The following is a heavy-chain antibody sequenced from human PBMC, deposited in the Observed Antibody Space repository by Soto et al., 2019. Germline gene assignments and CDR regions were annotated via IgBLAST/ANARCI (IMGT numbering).Heavy chain of an antibody. Sequence: GGSLRLSCSASGFTFSSYAMHWVRQAPGKGLEYVSAISSNGGSTYYADSVKGRFTISRDNSKNTLYLQMSSLRAEDTAVYYCVKDLMGYSYGYGSYYYYYGMDVWGQGTTVTVSS. CDR1: GFTFSSYA. V-gene: IGHV3-64D*08. J-gene: IGHJ6*02. CDR2: ISSNGGST. D-gene: IGHD5-18*01. CDR3: VKDLMGYSYGYGSYYYYYGMDV.